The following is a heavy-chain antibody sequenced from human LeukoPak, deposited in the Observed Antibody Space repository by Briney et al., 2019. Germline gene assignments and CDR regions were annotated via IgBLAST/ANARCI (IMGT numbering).Heavy chain of an antibody. CDR1: GYMFTTYG. D-gene: IGHD6-25*01. J-gene: IGHJ4*02. CDR3: ARDLSSGGWTLEFDY. V-gene: IGHV1-18*04. CDR2: ISAHSGNT. Sequence: ASVTVSFTTSGYMFTTYGITWVRQAPGQGLQWMGWISAHSGNTKYAEKFQGRVTLTTDTSTSTAYLELGSLTSDDTAVYYCARDLSSGGWTLEFDYWGQGTQVTVAS.